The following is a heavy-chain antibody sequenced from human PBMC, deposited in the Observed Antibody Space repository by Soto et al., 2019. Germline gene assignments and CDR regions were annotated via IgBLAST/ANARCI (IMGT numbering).Heavy chain of an antibody. CDR1: GYTFTKYG. V-gene: IGHV1-18*01. CDR2: ISTYNGNT. Sequence: QVQLVQSGAEVKKPGASVKVSCKASGYTFTKYGITWVRQAPGQGLEWLGWISTYNGNTNYAQKVQGRVTMTTDRSTSTAYRELRSLRSDDTAVYFCARVAPIPIAAANKPAGDFWGQGTLVTVSS. CDR3: ARVAPIPIAAANKPAGDF. D-gene: IGHD6-25*01. J-gene: IGHJ4*02.